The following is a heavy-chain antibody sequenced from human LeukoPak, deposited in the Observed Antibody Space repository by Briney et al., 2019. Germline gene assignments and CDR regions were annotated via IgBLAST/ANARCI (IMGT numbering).Heavy chain of an antibody. CDR1: GFTFSSYS. V-gene: IGHV3-48*01. CDR2: ISSSSSTI. Sequence: GSLRLSCAASGFTFSSYSMNRVRQAPGKGLEWVSYISSSSSTIYYADSVKGRFTISRDNAKNSLYLQMNSLRAEDTAVYYCARSRLALDYWGQGTLVTVSS. J-gene: IGHJ4*02. CDR3: ARSRLALDY. D-gene: IGHD6-19*01.